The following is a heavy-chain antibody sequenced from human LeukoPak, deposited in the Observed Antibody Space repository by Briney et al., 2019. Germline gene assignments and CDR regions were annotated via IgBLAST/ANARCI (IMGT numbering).Heavy chain of an antibody. J-gene: IGHJ4*02. D-gene: IGHD6-13*01. V-gene: IGHV1-46*01. Sequence: ASVKVSCKASGYTFTSYYMLWVRQAPGQGLEWMGIINPSGGSTSYAQKFQGRVTMTRDTSTSTVYMELSSLRSEDTAVYYCARDRGGQAAADYYFDYWGQGTLVTVSS. CDR2: INPSGGST. CDR3: ARDRGGQAAADYYFDY. CDR1: GYTFTSYY.